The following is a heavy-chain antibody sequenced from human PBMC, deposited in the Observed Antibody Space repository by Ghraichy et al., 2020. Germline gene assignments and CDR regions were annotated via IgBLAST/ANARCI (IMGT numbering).Heavy chain of an antibody. CDR1: GGSISSYY. D-gene: IGHD2-2*01. CDR2: TFFSEST. CDR3: ARQSKCSCAGTGCPIDY. J-gene: IGHJ4*02. V-gene: IGHV4-59*01. Sequence: SETLSLTCTVSGGSISSYYWSWIRQAPGKGLEWLGYTFFSESTNYNPSLQSRVTISVDTPKNKFSLRLTSVTAADTAMYYCARQSKCSCAGTGCPIDYWGQGTLVTVSS.